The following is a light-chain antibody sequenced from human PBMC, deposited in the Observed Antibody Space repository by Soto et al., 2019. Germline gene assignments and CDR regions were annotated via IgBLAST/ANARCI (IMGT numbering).Light chain of an antibody. V-gene: IGKV3-11*01. J-gene: IGKJ2*01. CDR2: DAS. CDR3: QHRSNWLYT. CDR1: QSVSSY. Sequence: EIVLTQSPATLSLSPGERATLSCSASQSVSSYLAWYQQKPGQAPRLLIYDASNRATGIPARFSGSGSGTDFTLTISSLEPEDFAVYYCQHRSNWLYTFGQGTKLEIK.